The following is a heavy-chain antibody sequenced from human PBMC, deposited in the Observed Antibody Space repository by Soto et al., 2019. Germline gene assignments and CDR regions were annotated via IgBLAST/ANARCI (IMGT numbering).Heavy chain of an antibody. CDR3: ARDLQVFGVVILKTDAFDI. CDR1: GGTFSSYT. V-gene: IGHV1-69*04. J-gene: IGHJ3*02. D-gene: IGHD3-3*01. Sequence: SVKVSCKASGGTFSSYTISWVRQAPGQGLEWMGRIIPILGIANYAQKFQGRVTITADKSTSTAYMELSSLRSEDTAVYYCARDLQVFGVVILKTDAFDIWGQGTMVTVSS. CDR2: IIPILGIA.